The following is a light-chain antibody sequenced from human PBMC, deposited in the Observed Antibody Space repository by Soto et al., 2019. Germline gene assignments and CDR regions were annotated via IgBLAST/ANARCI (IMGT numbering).Light chain of an antibody. CDR1: QSVSSSY. CDR2: GAS. CDR3: QQYGSPPRT. V-gene: IGKV3-20*01. Sequence: EIVLTQSPGTLSLPPGERATLSCRASQSVSSSYLAWYQQKPGQAPRLLIYGASSRATGIPDRFSGSGSGTDFTLTISRLEPEDFAEYYCQQYGSPPRTFGQGTKVEIK. J-gene: IGKJ1*01.